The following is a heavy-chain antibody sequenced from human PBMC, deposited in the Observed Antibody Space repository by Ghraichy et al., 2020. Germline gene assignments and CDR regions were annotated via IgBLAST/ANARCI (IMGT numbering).Heavy chain of an antibody. J-gene: IGHJ6*02. CDR1: GFTFSSYW. CDR3: ARSIAGYYYGMDV. D-gene: IGHD6-13*01. V-gene: IGHV3-7*01. Sequence: GGSLRLSCAASGFTFSSYWMSWVRQAPGKGLEWVANIKQDGSEKYYVDSVKGRFTISRDNAKNSLYLQMNSLRAEDTAVYYCARSIAGYYYGMDVWGQGTTVTVSS. CDR2: IKQDGSEK.